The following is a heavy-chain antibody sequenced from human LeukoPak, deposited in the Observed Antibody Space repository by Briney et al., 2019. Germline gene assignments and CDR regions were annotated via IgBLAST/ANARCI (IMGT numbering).Heavy chain of an antibody. CDR1: GFTFSSYG. D-gene: IGHD3-10*01. Sequence: PGGSLRLSCAASGFTFSSYGMNWVRQAPGKGLEWVSGISGNGGSTYYADSVKGRFTISRDNSKNSLYLQMNSLRAEDTAVYYCARDGLDYYGSGSYFPFDYWGQGTLVTVSS. CDR3: ARDGLDYYGSGSYFPFDY. CDR2: ISGNGGST. J-gene: IGHJ4*02. V-gene: IGHV3-23*01.